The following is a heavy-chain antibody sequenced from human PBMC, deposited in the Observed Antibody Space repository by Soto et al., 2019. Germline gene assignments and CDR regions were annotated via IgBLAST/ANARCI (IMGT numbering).Heavy chain of an antibody. D-gene: IGHD3-3*01. CDR1: GGSIISGDYY. J-gene: IGHJ5*02. CDR2: IYYSGST. CDR3: ARQHRSGYLNWSDP. V-gene: IGHV4-30-4*01. Sequence: SETLSLTCTVSGGSIISGDYYWIWIRQPPGKGLEWIGYIYYSGSTYYNPSLKSRVTISVDTSKNQFSLKLSSVTAADTAVYYCARQHRSGYLNWSDPWGQGTLVTVSS.